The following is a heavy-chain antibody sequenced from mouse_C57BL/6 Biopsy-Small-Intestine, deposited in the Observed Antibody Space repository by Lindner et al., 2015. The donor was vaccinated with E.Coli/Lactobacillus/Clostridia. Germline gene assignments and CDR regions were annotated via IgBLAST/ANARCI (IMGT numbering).Heavy chain of an antibody. Sequence: SVKVSCKASGGTFSSYVISWVRQAPGQGLEWMGGIMPISGTTNYAQTFQGRVTITADESRSTVYMELSSLKSEDTAIYYCARERTSGPRGDDAFEMWGQGTKVTVSS. CDR2: IMPISGTT. CDR3: ARERTSGPRGDDAFEM. CDR1: GGTFSSYV. J-gene: IGHJ3*02. V-gene: IGHV1-81*01. D-gene: IGHD2-3*01.